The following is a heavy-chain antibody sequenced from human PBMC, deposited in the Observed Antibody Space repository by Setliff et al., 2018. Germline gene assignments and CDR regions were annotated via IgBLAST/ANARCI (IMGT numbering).Heavy chain of an antibody. J-gene: IGHJ4*02. CDR2: VFYNGAA. CDR1: GDSISDAS. CDR3: ARGGTYRYFDY. V-gene: IGHV4-59*01. Sequence: SETLSLTCTVSGDSISDASIMAWIRQPLGKGLEFIGYVFYNGAAKYDPSLKSRVTMSVDTSKTQFSLKLNSMTTADTAVYYCARGGTYRYFDYWGQGALVTVSS. D-gene: IGHD3-16*02.